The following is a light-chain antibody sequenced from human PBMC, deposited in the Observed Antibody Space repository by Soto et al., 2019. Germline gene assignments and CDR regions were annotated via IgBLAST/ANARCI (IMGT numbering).Light chain of an antibody. V-gene: IGKV3-20*01. CDR1: QSVSSSY. J-gene: IGKJ1*01. CDR3: QQYGSSPWT. CDR2: GAS. Sequence: EIVLTQSPGTLSLSPGERATLSCRASQSVSSSYLAWYQQKPGQAPRLLIYGASSRATGIADRFSGSGSGKDFTRTISRLEPEDFALYYCQQYGSSPWTFGQGTKVEIK.